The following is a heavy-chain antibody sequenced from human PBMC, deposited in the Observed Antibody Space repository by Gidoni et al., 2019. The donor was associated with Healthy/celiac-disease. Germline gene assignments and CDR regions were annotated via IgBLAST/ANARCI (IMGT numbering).Heavy chain of an antibody. J-gene: IGHJ3*02. Sequence: EVQLVESGGGLVQPGRSLRLSCAASGFTFDDYAMHWVRQAPGKGLEWVSGISWNSGSIGYADSVKGRFTISRDNAKNSLYLQMNSLRAEDAALYYCAKGLGATPNDAFDIWGQGTMVTVSS. D-gene: IGHD5-12*01. CDR1: GFTFDDYA. CDR2: ISWNSGSI. CDR3: AKGLGATPNDAFDI. V-gene: IGHV3-9*01.